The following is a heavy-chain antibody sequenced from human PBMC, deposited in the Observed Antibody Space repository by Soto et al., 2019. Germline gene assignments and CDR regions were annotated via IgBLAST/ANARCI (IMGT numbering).Heavy chain of an antibody. CDR3: AKDIGYSYGYRHFDY. D-gene: IGHD5-18*01. CDR1: GGSVSSYF. Sequence: VQLQESGPGLVRPSETLSLTCTVSGGSVSSYFWNWIRQPPGKGLEWVSAISGSGGSTYYADSVKGRFTISRDNSNNTLYLQMNSLRAEDTAVYYCAKDIGYSYGYRHFDYWGQGTLVTVSS. J-gene: IGHJ4*02. CDR2: ISGSGGST. V-gene: IGHV3-23*01.